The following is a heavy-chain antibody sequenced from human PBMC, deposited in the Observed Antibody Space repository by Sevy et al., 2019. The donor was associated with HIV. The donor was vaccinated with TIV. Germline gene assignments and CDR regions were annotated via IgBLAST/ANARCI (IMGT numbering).Heavy chain of an antibody. CDR3: VKGMDSAGKYVNFDS. Sequence: GGSLRLSCAVSGFMFDAYAMHWVRQSPGKGLEWVSSISWNGENMGYADFWKGRFTISRDNAKKSLYLQMNGLRVEDTALFYCVKGMDSAGKYVNFDSWGQGTLVTVSS. J-gene: IGHJ4*02. CDR1: GFMFDAYA. D-gene: IGHD3-22*01. V-gene: IGHV3-9*01. CDR2: ISWNGENM.